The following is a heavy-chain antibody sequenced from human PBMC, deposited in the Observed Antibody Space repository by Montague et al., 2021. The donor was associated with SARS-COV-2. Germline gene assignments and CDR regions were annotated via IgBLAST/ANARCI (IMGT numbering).Heavy chain of an antibody. V-gene: IGHV4-34*01. CDR2: INHSGST. J-gene: IGHJ5*02. Sequence: SETLSLTCAAYGGSFSGYYWSWIRQPPGKGLEWIGEINHSGSTNYNPSLKSRVTISVDTSKNQFSLKLSSVTAADTAVHYCARERYSFSLTRGSTWFDPWGQGTLVTVSS. CDR1: GGSFSGYY. CDR3: ARERYSFSLTRGSTWFDP. D-gene: IGHD3-9*01.